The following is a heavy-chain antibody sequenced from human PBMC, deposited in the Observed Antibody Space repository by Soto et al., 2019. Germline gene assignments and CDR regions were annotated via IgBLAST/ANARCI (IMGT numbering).Heavy chain of an antibody. CDR2: IYPGDSDA. D-gene: IGHD3-22*01. CDR1: GYSFSGYW. Sequence: EVQLVQSGAEVKKPGEFLKISCKGSGYSFSGYWIAWVRQMPGKGLEWMGIIYPGDSDARYSPSFQGRVTISADKSISXAXXQWSSLKASDTAMYYCARRRYYYDSSGSYHDAFDIWGQGTMVTVSS. J-gene: IGHJ3*02. V-gene: IGHV5-51*03. CDR3: ARRRYYYDSSGSYHDAFDI.